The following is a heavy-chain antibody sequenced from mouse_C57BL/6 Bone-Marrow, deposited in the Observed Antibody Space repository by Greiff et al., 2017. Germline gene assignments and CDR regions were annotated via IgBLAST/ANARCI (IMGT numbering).Heavy chain of an antibody. CDR2: IRLKSDNYAT. Sequence: EVKLEESGGGLVQPGGSMKLSCVASGFTFSNYWMNWVRQSPEQGLEWVAQIRLKSDNYATHYAESVKGRFTISRDDSKSSVYLQMNSLRAEDTGIYYCTGKFYDGYYYAMDYWGQGTSVTVSS. D-gene: IGHD2-12*01. J-gene: IGHJ4*01. CDR1: GFTFSNYW. CDR3: TGKFYDGYYYAMDY. V-gene: IGHV6-3*01.